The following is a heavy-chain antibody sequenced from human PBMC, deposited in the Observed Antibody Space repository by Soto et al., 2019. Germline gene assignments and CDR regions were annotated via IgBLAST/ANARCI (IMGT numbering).Heavy chain of an antibody. Sequence: VQLVQSGAEVKRPGASVKISCKASGDTLSTYYMHWARQAPVQGLEWMGIINPRSGKTNYPQKFQGRVTMTRDTSTTTVYMELSTLRSEDTAMYYCARGVGYSDSSGYPFDYWGQGTLVTVSS. V-gene: IGHV1-46*03. CDR2: INPRSGKT. CDR1: GDTLSTYY. CDR3: ARGVGYSDSSGYPFDY. D-gene: IGHD3-22*01. J-gene: IGHJ4*02.